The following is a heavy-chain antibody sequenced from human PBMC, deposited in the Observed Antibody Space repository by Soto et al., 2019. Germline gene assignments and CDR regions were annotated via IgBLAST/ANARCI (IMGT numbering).Heavy chain of an antibody. CDR3: AREGGAARRNYYYYSGMDV. Sequence: QVQLVQSGAEVKKPGSSVKVSCKASGGTFSSYAISWVRQAPGQGLEWMGGIIPIFGTANYAQKFQGRVTITADKSTSTAYMELSSLRSEDTAVYYCAREGGAARRNYYYYSGMDVWGQGTTVTVSS. D-gene: IGHD6-6*01. CDR1: GGTFSSYA. V-gene: IGHV1-69*06. J-gene: IGHJ6*02. CDR2: IIPIFGTA.